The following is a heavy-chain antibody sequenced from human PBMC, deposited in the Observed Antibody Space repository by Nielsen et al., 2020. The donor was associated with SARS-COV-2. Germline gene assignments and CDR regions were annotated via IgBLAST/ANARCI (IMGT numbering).Heavy chain of an antibody. Sequence: SLKISCVGSGFTFDDYAMHWVRQAPGKGLEWVSGISWNSVSIDYADSVKGRFTISRDNAKSSLYLQMNSLRAEGTAFYYCAKVYGDYVGFFDVWGRGTLVTVSS. CDR1: GFTFDDYA. CDR3: AKVYGDYVGFFDV. CDR2: ISWNSVSI. D-gene: IGHD4-17*01. J-gene: IGHJ2*01. V-gene: IGHV3-9*01.